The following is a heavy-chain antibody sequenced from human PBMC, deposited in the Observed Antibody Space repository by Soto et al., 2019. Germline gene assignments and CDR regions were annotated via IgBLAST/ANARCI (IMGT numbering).Heavy chain of an antibody. Sequence: QVQLVQSGAEVKKPGASVKVSCKASGYTFTSYDINWVRQATGQGLEWMGWMNPNSGNTGYAQKFQGRVTMTRNTSISTAYMERSSLRSEDTAVYYCARDHSLMTPLDWFDPWGQGTLVTVSS. V-gene: IGHV1-8*01. J-gene: IGHJ5*02. CDR1: GYTFTSYD. CDR2: MNPNSGNT. CDR3: ARDHSLMTPLDWFDP. D-gene: IGHD2-8*01.